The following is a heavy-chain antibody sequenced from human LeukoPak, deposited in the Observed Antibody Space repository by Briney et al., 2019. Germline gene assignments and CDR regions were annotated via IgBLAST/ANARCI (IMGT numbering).Heavy chain of an antibody. CDR1: GGSFSGYY. Sequence: PSETLSLTCAVYGGSFSGYYWSWIRQPPGKGLEWIGEINHSGSTNYNPSLKSRVTISVDTSKNQFSLKLSSVTAADTAVYYCARGSPGDENWFDPWGQGTLVTVSS. CDR2: INHSGST. J-gene: IGHJ5*02. V-gene: IGHV4-34*01. CDR3: ARGSPGDENWFDP.